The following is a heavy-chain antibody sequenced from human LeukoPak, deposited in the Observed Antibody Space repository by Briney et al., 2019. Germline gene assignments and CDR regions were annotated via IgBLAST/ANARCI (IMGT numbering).Heavy chain of an antibody. V-gene: IGHV5-51*01. CDR2: IYPGDSIT. CDR3: ARRAGNSGYYSDAFDI. CDR1: GYSFANYW. D-gene: IGHD3-22*01. Sequence: GESLKISCKGSGYSFANYWIGWVRQMPGKGLEWMGIIYPGDSITRYSPSFQGQVTISADKSISTAHLQWSSLKASDTAMYYCARRAGNSGYYSDAFDIWGQGTMVTVSS. J-gene: IGHJ3*02.